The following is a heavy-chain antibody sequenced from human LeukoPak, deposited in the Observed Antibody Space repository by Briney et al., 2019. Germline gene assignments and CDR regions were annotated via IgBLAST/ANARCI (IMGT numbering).Heavy chain of an antibody. D-gene: IGHD6-13*01. V-gene: IGHV3-30*18. Sequence: GGSLRLSCTGTGFTFSSHGMHWVRQRPGKGLEWLAVVSDHGIVTYYADSVKGRFTIARDNSKNSMYLQMNGLRPDDTAVYYCAKEGMVPAKYAFDVWGQGTMLTVSS. J-gene: IGHJ3*01. CDR2: VSDHGIVT. CDR3: AKEGMVPAKYAFDV. CDR1: GFTFSSHG.